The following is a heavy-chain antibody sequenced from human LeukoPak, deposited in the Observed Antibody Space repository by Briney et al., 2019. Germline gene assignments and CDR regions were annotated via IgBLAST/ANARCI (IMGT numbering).Heavy chain of an antibody. CDR3: ARDRANYDFWSGYYPIYYYYGMDV. D-gene: IGHD3-3*01. CDR1: GFTVSSNY. J-gene: IGHJ6*02. Sequence: PGGSLRLSCAASGFTVSSNYMSWVRQAPGKGLEWVSVIYSGGSKYYADSVKGRFTISRDNSKNTLYLQMNSLRAEDTAVYYCARDRANYDFWSGYYPIYYYYGMDVWGQGTTVTVSS. CDR2: IYSGGSK. V-gene: IGHV3-66*01.